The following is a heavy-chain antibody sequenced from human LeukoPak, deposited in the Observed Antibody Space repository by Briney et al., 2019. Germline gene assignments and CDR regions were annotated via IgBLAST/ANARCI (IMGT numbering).Heavy chain of an antibody. Sequence: ASVTVSCKASGYTFTSYGISWVRQAPGQGLEWMGWISAYNGNTNYAQKLQGRVTMTTDTSTSTAYMELRSLRSDDTAAYYCARVVVVPAAIRSRIAAAEWFDPWGQGTLVTVSS. CDR3: ARVVVVPAAIRSRIAAAEWFDP. CDR1: GYTFTSYG. J-gene: IGHJ5*02. D-gene: IGHD2-2*01. CDR2: ISAYNGNT. V-gene: IGHV1-18*01.